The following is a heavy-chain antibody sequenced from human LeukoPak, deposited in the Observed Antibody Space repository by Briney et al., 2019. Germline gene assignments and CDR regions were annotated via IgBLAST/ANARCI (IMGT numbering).Heavy chain of an antibody. Sequence: PSETLSLTCAVYGGSFSGYYWSWIRQPPGKGLEWIGEINHSGSTYYNPSLKSRVTISVDTSKNQFSLKLSSVTAADTAVYYCATAFHFKYYFDYWGQGTLVTVSS. CDR2: INHSGST. CDR3: ATAFHFKYYFDY. D-gene: IGHD2/OR15-2a*01. J-gene: IGHJ4*02. CDR1: GGSFSGYY. V-gene: IGHV4-34*01.